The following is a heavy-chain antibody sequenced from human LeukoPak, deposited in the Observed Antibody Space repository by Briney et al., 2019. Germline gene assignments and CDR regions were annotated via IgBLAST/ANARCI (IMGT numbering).Heavy chain of an antibody. D-gene: IGHD6-13*01. CDR2: IIPIFGTA. J-gene: IGHJ6*02. Sequence: PPASVKVSCKASGGTFSSYAISWVRQAPGQGLEWMGGIIPIFGTANYAHKFQGRVTITADESTSTAYMELSSLRSEDTAVYYCARGAPAAGPRPPDHYYYYYGMDVWGQGTTVTVSS. CDR3: ARGAPAAGPRPPDHYYYYYGMDV. CDR1: GGTFSSYA. V-gene: IGHV1-69*13.